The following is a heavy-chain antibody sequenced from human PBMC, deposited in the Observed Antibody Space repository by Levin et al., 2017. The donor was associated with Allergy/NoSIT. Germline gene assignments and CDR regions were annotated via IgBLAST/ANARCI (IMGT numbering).Heavy chain of an antibody. J-gene: IGHJ2*01. CDR1: GGSFSGYY. Sequence: GSLRLSCAVYGGSFSGYYWSWIRQPPGKGLEWIGEINHSGSTNYNPSLKSRVTISVDTSKNQFSLKLSSVTAADTAVYYCARGEGSSWPYWYFDLWGRGTLVTVSS. V-gene: IGHV4-34*01. CDR3: ARGEGSSWPYWYFDL. D-gene: IGHD6-13*01. CDR2: INHSGST.